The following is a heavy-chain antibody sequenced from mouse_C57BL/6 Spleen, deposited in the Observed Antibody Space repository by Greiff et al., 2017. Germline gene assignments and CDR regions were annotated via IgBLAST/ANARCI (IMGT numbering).Heavy chain of an antibody. CDR2: ISSGGSYT. J-gene: IGHJ2*01. Sequence: EVQRVESGGDLVKPGGSLKLSCAASGFTFSSYGMSWVRQTPDKRLEWVATISSGGSYTYYPDSVKGRFTISRDNAKNTLYLQMSSLKSEDTAMYYCARHSMTTGKTDDHWGQGTTLTVSS. CDR3: ARHSMTTGKTDDH. V-gene: IGHV5-6*01. D-gene: IGHD2-3*01. CDR1: GFTFSSYG.